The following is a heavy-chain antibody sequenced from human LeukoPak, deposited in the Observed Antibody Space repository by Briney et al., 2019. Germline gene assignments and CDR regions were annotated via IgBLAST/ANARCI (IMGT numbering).Heavy chain of an antibody. Sequence: PSETLSLTCAVYGGSFSGYYWSWIRQPPGKGLEWIGEINHSGSTNYNPSLKSRVTISVDRSKNQFSLKLSSVTAADTAVYYCARGYYGSGSYYYYYYGTDVWGQGTTVTVSS. CDR2: INHSGST. CDR3: ARGYYGSGSYYYYYYGTDV. CDR1: GGSFSGYY. J-gene: IGHJ6*02. V-gene: IGHV4-34*01. D-gene: IGHD3-10*01.